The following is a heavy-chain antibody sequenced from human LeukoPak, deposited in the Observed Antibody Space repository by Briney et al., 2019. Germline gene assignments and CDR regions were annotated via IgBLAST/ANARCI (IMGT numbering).Heavy chain of an antibody. V-gene: IGHV4-59*01. CDR2: IYYSGST. J-gene: IGHJ4*02. Sequence: SETLSLTCTVSGGSINSNYWSWIRQPPGKGLEWIGYIYYSGSTIFNPSLKSRVTISLDTSKNQFSLKLSSVTAADTAVYYCASGNWNYYYFDYWGQGTLVTVSS. D-gene: IGHD1-7*01. CDR1: GGSINSNY. CDR3: ASGNWNYYYFDY.